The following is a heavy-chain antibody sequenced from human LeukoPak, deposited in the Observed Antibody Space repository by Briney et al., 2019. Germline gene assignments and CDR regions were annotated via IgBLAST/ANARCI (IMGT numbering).Heavy chain of an antibody. CDR3: ARRGYDSSGYYWSDAFDI. CDR2: IYTSGST. V-gene: IGHV4-4*09. CDR1: GGSISSYY. Sequence: SETLSLTCTVSGGSISSYYWSWIRQPPGKGLEWIGYIYTSGSTNYNPSLKSRVTISVDTSKNQFSLKLSSVTAADTAVYYCARRGYDSSGYYWSDAFDIWGQGTMVTVSS. J-gene: IGHJ3*02. D-gene: IGHD3-22*01.